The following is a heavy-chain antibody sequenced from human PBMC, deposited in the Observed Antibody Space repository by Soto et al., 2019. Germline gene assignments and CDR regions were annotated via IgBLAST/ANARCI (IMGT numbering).Heavy chain of an antibody. D-gene: IGHD3-22*01. V-gene: IGHV1-18*01. CDR1: GYTFIGYH. Sequence: ASVKVSCKASGYTFIGYHIHWVRQAPGQGLEWMGWINAYNGNTKYAQRLQGRVTMTTDTSTRTAYMDIRGLRSDDTAMYYCARGGYYDSSGARNYHYYGMDVWGQGTTVTVSS. CDR2: INAYNGNT. CDR3: ARGGYYDSSGARNYHYYGMDV. J-gene: IGHJ6*02.